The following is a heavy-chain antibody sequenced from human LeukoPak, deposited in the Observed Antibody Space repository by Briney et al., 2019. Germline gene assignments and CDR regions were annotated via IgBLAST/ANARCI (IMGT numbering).Heavy chain of an antibody. D-gene: IGHD1-7*01. Sequence: GESLKISCKGSGYTFTTYWIGWVRQMPGKGLEWRGIIFPDDSDTIYSPSFQGQVTISADKSITTAYLQWSSLKASDTAMYYCARPRGGTTRPFDSWGQGTLVTVSS. J-gene: IGHJ4*02. CDR2: IFPDDSDT. CDR3: ARPRGGTTRPFDS. V-gene: IGHV5-51*01. CDR1: GYTFTTYW.